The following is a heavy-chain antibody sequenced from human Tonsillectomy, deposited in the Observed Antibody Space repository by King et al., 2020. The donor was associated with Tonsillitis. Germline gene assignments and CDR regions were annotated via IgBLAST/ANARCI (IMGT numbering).Heavy chain of an antibody. CDR2: IYTSGST. D-gene: IGHD3-22*01. CDR1: GGSITSGSYY. CDR3: AREWGVVYSSGYSWYFDL. J-gene: IGHJ2*01. V-gene: IGHV4-61*02. Sequence: VQLQESGPGLVKPSQTLSLTCTVSGGSITSGSYYWSWIRQPAGKGLEWIGRIYTSGSTDYNPSLKSRVTMSVDTSKNQFSLGLSSVTAADTAVYYCAREWGVVYSSGYSWYFDLWGRGTLVAVSS.